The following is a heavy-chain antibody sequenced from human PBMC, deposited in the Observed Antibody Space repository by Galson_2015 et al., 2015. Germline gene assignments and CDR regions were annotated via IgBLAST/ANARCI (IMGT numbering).Heavy chain of an antibody. J-gene: IGHJ4*02. D-gene: IGHD4-23*01. CDR1: GGTFTSYA. Sequence: SVKVSCKASGGTFTSYAIGWVRQAPGPGLEYMGRIIPLVDIAQYPHKFQGRVTITADKSTTTAYMELSGLTSDDTAVYYCVRENTVDQLLHFDYWGQGTLVTVSS. V-gene: IGHV1-69*04. CDR3: VRENTVDQLLHFDY. CDR2: IIPLVDIA.